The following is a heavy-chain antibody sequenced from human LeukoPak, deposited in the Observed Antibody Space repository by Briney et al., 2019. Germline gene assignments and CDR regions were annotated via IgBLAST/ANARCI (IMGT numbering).Heavy chain of an antibody. CDR3: ARRGIAVAGEGFDFDY. D-gene: IGHD6-19*01. CDR1: GGSISSSSYY. Sequence: SETLSLTCTVSGGSISSSSYYWGWIRQPPGKGLEWIGSIYYSGSTYYNPSLKSGVTISVDTSKNQFSLKLSSVTAADTAVYYCARRGIAVAGEGFDFDYWGQGTLVTVSS. J-gene: IGHJ4*02. CDR2: IYYSGST. V-gene: IGHV4-39*01.